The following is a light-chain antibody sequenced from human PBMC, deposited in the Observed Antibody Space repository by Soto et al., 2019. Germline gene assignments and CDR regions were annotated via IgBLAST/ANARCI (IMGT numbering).Light chain of an antibody. CDR1: QDIKKY. J-gene: IGKJ4*01. CDR3: QQYDNLPLT. Sequence: EIQMTQSPSSLSASVGERVTITCQASQDIKKYLNWYQQTPGKAPNLLIYGASSLQIGVPSRFSAGGSGTDFTFTISGLQPEDIATYFCQQYDNLPLTFGGGTKVEI. CDR2: GAS. V-gene: IGKV1-33*01.